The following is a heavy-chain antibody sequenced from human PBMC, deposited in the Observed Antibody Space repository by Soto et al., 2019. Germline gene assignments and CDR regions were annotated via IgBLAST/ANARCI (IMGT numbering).Heavy chain of an antibody. Sequence: GGSLRLSCAASGFTFSSHWMHWVRQAPGKGLVWVSRINTDGSATNYADYAKGRFTVSRDNAKNTLYLQMNSLRAEDTAVYYCAGSLLWPLDLNYWGQGTLVTVPQ. J-gene: IGHJ4*02. CDR2: INTDGSAT. CDR3: AGSLLWPLDLNY. V-gene: IGHV3-74*01. CDR1: GFTFSSHW. D-gene: IGHD2-21*02.